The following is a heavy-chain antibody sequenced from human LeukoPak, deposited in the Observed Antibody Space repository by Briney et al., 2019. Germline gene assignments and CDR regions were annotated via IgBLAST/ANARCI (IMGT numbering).Heavy chain of an antibody. J-gene: IGHJ6*03. Sequence: PGGSLRLSCAASGFTFSDYYMSWIRQAPGKGLEWVSYISSSGSTIYYADPVKGRFTISRDNAKNSLYLQMNSLRAEDTAVYYCAKGGEMATMPTYYYYYMDVWGKGTTVTVSS. CDR2: ISSSGSTI. D-gene: IGHD5-24*01. V-gene: IGHV3-11*04. CDR1: GFTFSDYY. CDR3: AKGGEMATMPTYYYYYMDV.